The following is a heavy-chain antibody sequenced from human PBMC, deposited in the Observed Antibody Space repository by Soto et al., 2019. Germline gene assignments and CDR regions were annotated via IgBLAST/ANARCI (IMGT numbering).Heavy chain of an antibody. CDR3: PRISVYSYGLPPYFDY. D-gene: IGHD5-18*01. J-gene: IGHJ4*02. CDR2: IYYSGST. V-gene: IGHV4-61*01. CDR1: GGSVSSGSYY. Sequence: QVQLQESGPGLVKPSETLSLTCTVSGGSVSSGSYYWSWIRQPPGKGLEWIGNIYYSGSTNYNPSLTSRVTISVDTSKNQFSLKLSSVTAADTAVYYSPRISVYSYGLPPYFDYWGQGTLVTVSS.